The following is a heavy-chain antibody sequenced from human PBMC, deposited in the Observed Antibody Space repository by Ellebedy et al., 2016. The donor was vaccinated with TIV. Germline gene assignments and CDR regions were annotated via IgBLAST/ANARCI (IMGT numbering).Heavy chain of an antibody. V-gene: IGHV3-23*01. CDR2: ISRNGGGT. D-gene: IGHD1-26*01. J-gene: IGHJ4*02. Sequence: PGGSLRLSCAASGFTFSIYAMGWVRQAPGKGLEWVSTISRNGGGTYYAGSVEGRFTISRDNSNNTLWLQMSGLRAEDTARYFWAKDLGIERQWGFDYWGQGTLVTVSS. CDR1: GFTFSIYA. CDR3: AKDLGIERQWGFDY.